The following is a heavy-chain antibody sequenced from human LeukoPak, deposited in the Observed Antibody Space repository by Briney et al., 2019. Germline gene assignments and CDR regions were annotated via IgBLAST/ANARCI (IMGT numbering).Heavy chain of an antibody. Sequence: PGGSLRLSCAASGFTFSSYEMNWVRQAPGKGLEWVSYISSSGSTIYYADSVKGRFTISRDNAKNSLYLQMNSLRAEDTAVYYCARAGEISEGAFDIWGQGTMVTVSS. V-gene: IGHV3-48*03. CDR3: ARAGEISEGAFDI. D-gene: IGHD7-27*01. CDR2: ISSSGSTI. J-gene: IGHJ3*02. CDR1: GFTFSSYE.